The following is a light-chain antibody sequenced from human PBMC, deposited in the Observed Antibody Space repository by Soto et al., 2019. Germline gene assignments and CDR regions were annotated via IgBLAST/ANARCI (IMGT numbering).Light chain of an antibody. CDR2: AAS. CDR1: QSVSNY. J-gene: IGKJ4*01. CDR3: QQRYNCPPT. V-gene: IGKV3-11*01. Sequence: IVLTQSPASLSLSPGEIATISFRASQSVSNYLAWYQQKPGKAPRLLIYAASNLPSGIPSRFSGSGSGTDFTLTISSLEPEDFAVYYCQQRYNCPPTFGGGTKVDIK.